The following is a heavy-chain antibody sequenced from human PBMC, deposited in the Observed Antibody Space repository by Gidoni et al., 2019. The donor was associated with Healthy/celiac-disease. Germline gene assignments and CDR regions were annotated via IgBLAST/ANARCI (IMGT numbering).Heavy chain of an antibody. Sequence: QVQLVQSGAEVKKPGASVKVSCKVSGYTLTELSMHWVRQAPGKGLEWMGGFDPEDGETIYAQKCQGRVTMTEDTSTDTAYMELSSLRSEDTAVYYCATLLRGMVRGGPPYYYYYMDVWGKGTTVTVSS. CDR1: GYTLTELS. CDR2: FDPEDGET. J-gene: IGHJ6*03. D-gene: IGHD3-10*01. V-gene: IGHV1-24*01. CDR3: ATLLRGMVRGGPPYYYYYMDV.